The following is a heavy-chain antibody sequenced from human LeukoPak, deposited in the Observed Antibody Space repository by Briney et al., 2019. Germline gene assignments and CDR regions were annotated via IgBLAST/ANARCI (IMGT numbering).Heavy chain of an antibody. CDR2: ISGSGGST. Sequence: PGGSLRLSCAASGFTFSSYAMSWVRQAPGKGLEWVSAISGSGGSTYYADSVKGRFTISRDNSKNTLYVQMNSLRAEDSAVYYCAKARGDAFDIWGQGTMVTVSS. CDR1: GFTFSSYA. V-gene: IGHV3-23*01. CDR3: AKARGDAFDI. J-gene: IGHJ3*02.